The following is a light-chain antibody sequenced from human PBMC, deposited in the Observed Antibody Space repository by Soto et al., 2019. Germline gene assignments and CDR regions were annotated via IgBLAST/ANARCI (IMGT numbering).Light chain of an antibody. V-gene: IGKV3-15*01. CDR3: QQYDNWPYT. Sequence: EIVMTQSPATLSVSPGERATLSCRASQSVSSNLAWYQQKPGQAPRLLIYRASTRATGIPARFSGSGSGTEFTITISSLQSEDFAVYYCQQYDNWPYTFGQGTKLEIK. J-gene: IGKJ2*01. CDR2: RAS. CDR1: QSVSSN.